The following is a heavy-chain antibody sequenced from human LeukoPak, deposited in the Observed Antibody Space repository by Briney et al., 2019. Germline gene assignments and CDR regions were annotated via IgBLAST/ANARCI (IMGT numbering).Heavy chain of an antibody. CDR3: ARSLPPPGIAVAGGAGFDY. D-gene: IGHD6-19*01. J-gene: IGHJ4*02. V-gene: IGHV4-39*01. CDR2: IYYSGST. Sequence: SETLSLTCSVSGGSISSSSYYWGWIRQPPGKGLEWIGSIYYSGSTYYNPSLKSRVTISVDTSKNQFSLKLSSVTAADTAVYYCARSLPPPGIAVAGGAGFDYWGQGTLVTVSS. CDR1: GGSISSSSYY.